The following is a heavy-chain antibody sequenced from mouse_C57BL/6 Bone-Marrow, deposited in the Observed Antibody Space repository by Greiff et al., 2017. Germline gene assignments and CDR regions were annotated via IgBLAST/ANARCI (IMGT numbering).Heavy chain of an antibody. Sequence: EVQLQESGPELVKPGASVKISCKASGYSFTDYNMNWVKQSNGKSLEWIGVINPNYGTTSYNQKFKGKATLTVDQSSSTAYMQLNSLTSEDSAVYYCARYYYGSSPYYAMDYWGQGTSVTVSS. CDR2: INPNYGTT. CDR3: ARYYYGSSPYYAMDY. J-gene: IGHJ4*01. D-gene: IGHD1-1*01. V-gene: IGHV1-39*01. CDR1: GYSFTDYN.